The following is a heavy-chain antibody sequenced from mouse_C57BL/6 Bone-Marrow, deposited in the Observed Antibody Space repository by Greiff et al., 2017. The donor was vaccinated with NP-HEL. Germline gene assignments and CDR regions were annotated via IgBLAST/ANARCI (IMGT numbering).Heavy chain of an antibody. Sequence: QVQLQQSGPGLVQPSQSLSITCTVSGFSLTSYGVHWVRQPPGKGLEWLGVIWRGGSTDYNAAFISRLSISKDNSKSQVFFKMNSLQADDTAIYYCAKKGYSNYERFAYWGQGTLVTVSA. J-gene: IGHJ3*01. CDR3: AKKGYSNYERFAY. CDR2: IWRGGST. CDR1: GFSLTSYG. D-gene: IGHD2-5*01. V-gene: IGHV2-4*01.